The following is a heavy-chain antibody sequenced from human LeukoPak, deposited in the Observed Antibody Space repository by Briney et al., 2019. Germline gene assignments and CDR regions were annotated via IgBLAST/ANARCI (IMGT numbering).Heavy chain of an antibody. V-gene: IGHV3-33*01. CDR3: AGGEPYVY. D-gene: IGHD1-14*01. Sequence: PGMSLRLSCAASGFTFTTYGMHWVRQAPGKGLEWVAIIWYDGSNKYYADSVRGRFTISRDNSKNTLYLQMNSLRVEDTAMYYCAGGEPYVYWGQGTLVTVSS. CDR2: IWYDGSNK. CDR1: GFTFTTYG. J-gene: IGHJ4*02.